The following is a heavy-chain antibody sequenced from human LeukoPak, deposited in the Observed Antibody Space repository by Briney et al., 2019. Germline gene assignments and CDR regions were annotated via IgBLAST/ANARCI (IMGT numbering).Heavy chain of an antibody. CDR1: GDIFNSYS. J-gene: IGHJ6*03. CDR3: ARVGRSRGSLPNSYYYMDV. Sequence: SVKVSCKASGDIFNSYSISWVRQAPGQGLEWMGGIIPIFGSANYAQKFQGRVTITTDQSTSTAYMELSSLSSEDTAVYYCARVGRSRGSLPNSYYYMDVWGKGTTVTVSS. D-gene: IGHD1-26*01. CDR2: IIPIFGSA. V-gene: IGHV1-69*05.